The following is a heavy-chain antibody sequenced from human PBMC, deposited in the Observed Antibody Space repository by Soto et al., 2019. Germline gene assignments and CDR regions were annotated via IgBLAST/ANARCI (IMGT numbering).Heavy chain of an antibody. CDR3: ANTLRGDYYFFQH. V-gene: IGHV4-34*08. J-gene: IGHJ1*01. Sequence: PSETLSLTCAVYGGTLSGYYWSWIRQPPGKGLEWIGEINYSGSTYYNPSLKSRVTISVDTSKNQFSLKLTSVTAADTAVYYCANTLRGDYYFFQHWGQGTLVTVSS. CDR2: INYSGST. CDR1: GGTLSGYY. D-gene: IGHD2-21*02.